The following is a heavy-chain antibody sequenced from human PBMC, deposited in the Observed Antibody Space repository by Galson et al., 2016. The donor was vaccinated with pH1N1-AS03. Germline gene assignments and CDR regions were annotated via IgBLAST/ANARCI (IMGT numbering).Heavy chain of an antibody. Sequence: SVKVSCKASGYIFTDFYVHWVRQAPGQGLEWMGWINPNNGVTNYAQKFQAWVTMTGDTSISTAYMELHGLKSDDTAVYYCARDPRGPCSSATCATTYYFGMDVWGQGTTVIVSS. CDR1: GYIFTDFY. D-gene: IGHD3-10*01. J-gene: IGHJ6*02. V-gene: IGHV1-2*04. CDR2: INPNNGVT. CDR3: ARDPRGPCSSATCATTYYFGMDV.